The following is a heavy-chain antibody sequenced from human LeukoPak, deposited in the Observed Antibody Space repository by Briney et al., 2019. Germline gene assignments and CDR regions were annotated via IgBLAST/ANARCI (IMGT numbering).Heavy chain of an antibody. V-gene: IGHV1-2*02. Sequence: GASVKVSCKASGYTFTGYYMHWVRQAPGQGLEWMGWINPNSGGTNYAQKFQGRVTMTRDTSISTAYMELSRLRSDDPALYYCARDKGGYYSSTSCAAFDPWGQGTLVTVSS. J-gene: IGHJ5*02. CDR2: INPNSGGT. D-gene: IGHD2-2*03. CDR1: GYTFTGYY. CDR3: ARDKGGYYSSTSCAAFDP.